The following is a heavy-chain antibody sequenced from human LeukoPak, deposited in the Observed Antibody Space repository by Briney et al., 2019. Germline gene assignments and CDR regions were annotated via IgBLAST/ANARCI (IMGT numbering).Heavy chain of an antibody. J-gene: IGHJ4*02. V-gene: IGHV3-15*01. CDR2: IKSKTDGGTT. CDR3: TTTSYNWNDRLDY. D-gene: IGHD1-1*01. Sequence: GGSLRLSCAASGFTFSNAWMSWVRQAPGKGLEWVGRIKSKTDGGTTDYAAPVKGRFTISRDDSKTTLYLQMNSLKTEDTAVYYCTTTSYNWNDRLDYWGQGTRVTVSS. CDR1: GFTFSNAW.